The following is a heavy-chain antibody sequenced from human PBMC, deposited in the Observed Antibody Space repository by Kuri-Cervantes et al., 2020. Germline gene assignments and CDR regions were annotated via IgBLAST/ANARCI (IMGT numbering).Heavy chain of an antibody. D-gene: IGHD2-2*01. V-gene: IGHV3-33*01. CDR1: GFTFRSYG. CDR3: ARALGRNLGYWSSTSCQQYYFDY. J-gene: IGHJ4*02. Sequence: GGSLRLSCAASGFTFRSYGMHWVRQAPGKGLEWVAVIWDDGSKKYYADSVKGRVTVSRDSSKNTLYLQMNSLRAEDTAVYYCARALGRNLGYWSSTSCQQYYFDYWGQGTLVTVSS. CDR2: IWDDGSKK.